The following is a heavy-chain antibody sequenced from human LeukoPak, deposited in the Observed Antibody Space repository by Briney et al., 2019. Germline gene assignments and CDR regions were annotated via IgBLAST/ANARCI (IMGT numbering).Heavy chain of an antibody. CDR1: GGSISSSSYY. J-gene: IGHJ4*02. D-gene: IGHD6-13*01. CDR2: IYYSGST. V-gene: IGHV4-39*07. Sequence: SETLSLTCTVSGGSISSSSYYWGWIRQPPGTGLEWIGSIYYSGSTYYNPSLKSRVTISVDTSKNQFSLKLSSVTAADTAVYYCARFSSSWYVGDYWGQGTLVTVSS. CDR3: ARFSSSWYVGDY.